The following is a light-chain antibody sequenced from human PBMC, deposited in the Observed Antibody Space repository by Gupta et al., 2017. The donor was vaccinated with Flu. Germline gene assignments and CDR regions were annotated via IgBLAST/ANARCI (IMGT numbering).Light chain of an antibody. CDR3: QQYGSLPWT. J-gene: IGKJ1*01. Sequence: EIVLTQSPRPLPLAPGERVTLSCRASQSVSSRYLAWYQQEPGQAPRLLIHGASDRATGIPDRFTGGGSGKEFTLTISRLEPEDFAVYHCQQYGSLPWTFGQGTKVEIK. CDR2: GAS. CDR1: QSVSSRY. V-gene: IGKV3-20*01.